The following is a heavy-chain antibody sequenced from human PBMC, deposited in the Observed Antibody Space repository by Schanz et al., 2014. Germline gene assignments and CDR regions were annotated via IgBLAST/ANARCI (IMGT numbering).Heavy chain of an antibody. D-gene: IGHD6-13*01. Sequence: VQLLESGGGLVQPGGSLRISCAASGFSFRKSAMSWVRQAPGKGLEWVSALTGSGTTTYYADSVKGRFTISRDNSKNTLDLQMNSLRAEDTAIYYCAKDLAAVGVFDYWGQGTLVTVSS. CDR1: GFSFRKSA. J-gene: IGHJ4*02. CDR3: AKDLAAVGVFDY. V-gene: IGHV3-23*01. CDR2: LTGSGTTT.